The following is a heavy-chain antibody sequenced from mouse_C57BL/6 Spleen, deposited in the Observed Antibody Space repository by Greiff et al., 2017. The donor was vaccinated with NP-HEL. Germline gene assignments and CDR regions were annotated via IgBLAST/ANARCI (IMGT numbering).Heavy chain of an antibody. CDR1: GFTFSDYG. CDR2: ISSGSSTI. V-gene: IGHV5-17*01. D-gene: IGHD6-5*01. Sequence: VQLKESGGGLVKPGGSLKLSCAASGFTFSDYGMHWVRQAPEKGLEWVAYISSGSSTIYYADRVKGRFTISRDNAKNTLFLQMTSLRSEDTAMYYCAREVGSLYYYAMDDWGQGTSVTVSS. J-gene: IGHJ4*01. CDR3: AREVGSLYYYAMDD.